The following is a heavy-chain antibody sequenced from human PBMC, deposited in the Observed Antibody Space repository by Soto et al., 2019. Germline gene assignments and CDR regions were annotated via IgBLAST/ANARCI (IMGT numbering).Heavy chain of an antibody. V-gene: IGHV3-74*01. CDR3: TKVFEY. CDR1: GFTFTNYW. CDR2: IDGVGTGT. Sequence: PVGSLRLSCAASGFTFTNYWMHWVRQVPGKGLVWVSRIDGVGTGTSYSDSVRGRFTISRDNAENTLYLQMNSLRAEDTAVYYCTKVFEYWGQGTPVTVSS. J-gene: IGHJ4*02.